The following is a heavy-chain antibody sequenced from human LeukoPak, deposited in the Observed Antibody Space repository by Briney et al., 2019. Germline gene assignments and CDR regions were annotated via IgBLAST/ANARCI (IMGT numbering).Heavy chain of an antibody. CDR2: IIPILGIA. CDR1: GGTFSSYA. CDR3: ARDLLRTAMVDYYYYGMDV. D-gene: IGHD5-18*01. Sequence: SVKVSCKASGGTFSSYAISWVRQAPGQGLEWMGRIIPILGIANYAQKFQGRVTITADKSTTTAYMELSSLRSEDTAVYYCARDLLRTAMVDYYYYGMDVWGQGTTVTVSS. J-gene: IGHJ6*02. V-gene: IGHV1-69*04.